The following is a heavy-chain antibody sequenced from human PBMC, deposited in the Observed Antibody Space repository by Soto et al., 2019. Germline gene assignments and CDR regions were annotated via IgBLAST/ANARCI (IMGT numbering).Heavy chain of an antibody. D-gene: IGHD6-13*01. CDR3: ARSSVHIAAAGRHDL. J-gene: IGHJ5*02. V-gene: IGHV5-51*01. Sequence: PGESLKISCKGSGYSFTSYWIGWVRQMPGKGLEWMGIIYPGDSDTRYSPSFQGQVTISADKSISTAYLQWSSLKASDTALYYCARSSVHIAAAGRHDLWGPGTLVTVSS. CDR2: IYPGDSDT. CDR1: GYSFTSYW.